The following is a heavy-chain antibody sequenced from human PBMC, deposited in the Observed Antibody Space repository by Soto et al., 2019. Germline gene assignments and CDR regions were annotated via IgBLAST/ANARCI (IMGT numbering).Heavy chain of an antibody. D-gene: IGHD4-17*01. V-gene: IGHV1-18*01. CDR2: ISAYNGNT. J-gene: IGHJ4*02. CDR1: GYTFTSYG. CDR3: ARDWDPVLLYGDLDY. Sequence: ASVKVSCKASGYTFTSYGIIWVRQAPGQGLEWMGWISAYNGNTNYAQKLQGRVTMTTDTSTSTVYMELSSLRSEDTAVYYCARDWDPVLLYGDLDYWGQGTLVTVSS.